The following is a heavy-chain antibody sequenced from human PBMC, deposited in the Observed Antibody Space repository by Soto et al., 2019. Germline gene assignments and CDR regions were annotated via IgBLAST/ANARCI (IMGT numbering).Heavy chain of an antibody. Sequence: QVQLVESGGGVVQPGRSLRLSCAASGFTFSSYAMHWVRQAPGKGLEWVAVISYDGSNKYYADSVKGRFTISRDNSKNPLYLQMSSLRAEDTAVCYCARDPVASQWPCPVAFGVWGQGTMVT. CDR2: ISYDGSNK. V-gene: IGHV3-30-3*01. CDR3: ARDPVASQWPCPVAFGV. D-gene: IGHD2-8*01. J-gene: IGHJ3*01. CDR1: GFTFSSYA.